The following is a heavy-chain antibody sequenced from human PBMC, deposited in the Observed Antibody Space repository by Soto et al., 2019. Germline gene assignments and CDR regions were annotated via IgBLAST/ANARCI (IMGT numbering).Heavy chain of an antibody. CDR1: GFSRSDDGVG. J-gene: IGHJ3*02. V-gene: IGHV2-5*02. CDR3: AHAFGGTSWPNDAFDI. Sequence: QITLKESGPTLVKPTQSLTLTCTDSGFSRSDDGVGMGWIRQPPGKALEWLALIYWDDDQRYSPSLKTRLTITKDTSKNQVVLTMTNMDPVDTATYYCAHAFGGTSWPNDAFDIWGQGTVVTVSS. D-gene: IGHD3-3*02. CDR2: IYWDDDQ.